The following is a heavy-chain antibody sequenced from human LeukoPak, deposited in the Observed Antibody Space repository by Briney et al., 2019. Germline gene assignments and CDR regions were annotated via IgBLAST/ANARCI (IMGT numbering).Heavy chain of an antibody. Sequence: KASETLSLTCAVYGGSFSGYYWSWIRQPPGKGLEWIGEINHSGSTNYNPSLKSRVTISVDTSKNQFSLKLSSVTAADTAVYYCARGKSVTDYYYYYGMDVWGQGTTVTVSS. CDR1: GGSFSGYY. D-gene: IGHD3-16*01. CDR2: INHSGST. CDR3: ARGKSVTDYYYYYGMDV. V-gene: IGHV4-34*01. J-gene: IGHJ6*02.